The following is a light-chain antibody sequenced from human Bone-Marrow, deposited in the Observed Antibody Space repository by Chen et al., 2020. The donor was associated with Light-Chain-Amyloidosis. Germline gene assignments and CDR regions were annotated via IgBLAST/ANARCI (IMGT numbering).Light chain of an antibody. CDR2: EVS. J-gene: IGLJ1*01. CDR3: NSYSNSNSPYV. CDR1: TGDIDGYNY. V-gene: IGLV2-14*01. Sequence: QSALAQPPSVSGSPGQSITISCTGTTGDIDGYNYVSWYQHHPGRAPKLILYEVSIRPSVVSNRFSGSKSGNTASLTISGLQADDEADYYCNSYSNSNSPYVFGTGTTVTVL.